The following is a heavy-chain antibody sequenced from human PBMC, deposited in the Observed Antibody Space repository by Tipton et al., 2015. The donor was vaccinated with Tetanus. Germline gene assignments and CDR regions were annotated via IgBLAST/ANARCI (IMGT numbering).Heavy chain of an antibody. V-gene: IGHV4-61*05. J-gene: IGHJ4*02. CDR1: GVSIRSSSYF. Sequence: PGLVKPSETLSLTCAVSGVSIRSSSYFWGWIRQPPGKGLEWIGHIFYTGSSHYNPSFESRVTLSLRRSKNQVSLKLSSVTAADTAVYYCVRGRGLGAYSFGFEYWGQGALVTVSS. D-gene: IGHD5-12*01. CDR2: IFYTGSS. CDR3: VRGRGLGAYSFGFEY.